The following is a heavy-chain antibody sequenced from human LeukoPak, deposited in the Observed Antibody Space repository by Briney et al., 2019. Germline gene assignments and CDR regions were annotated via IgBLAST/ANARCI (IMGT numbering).Heavy chain of an antibody. D-gene: IGHD3-10*01. CDR2: IYYSGAT. CDR1: GGSISNYY. J-gene: IGHJ4*02. V-gene: IGHV4-59*08. Sequence: PSETLSLTCTVSGGSISNYYWSWIRQPTRKGLEWIGHIYYSGATKYNPSLKSRITISVDTSKNQFSLMLSSVTAADTAVYYCARFGITVVRGGKYYFDYWGQGTLVTVSS. CDR3: ARFGITVVRGGKYYFDY.